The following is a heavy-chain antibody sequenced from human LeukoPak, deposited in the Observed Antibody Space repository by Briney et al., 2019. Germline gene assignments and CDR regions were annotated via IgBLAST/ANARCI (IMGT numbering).Heavy chain of an antibody. D-gene: IGHD1-26*01. V-gene: IGHV3-74*01. CDR3: ARDQSIMGPTTVDY. Sequence: GGSLRLSCAASGITFSTSWMHWVRQAPGKGLVWVSRISSDGSNTIYADSVRGRFTISRDNAKNTLYLQMNSLRAEDTAVYYCARDQSIMGPTTVDYWGQGTLVTVFS. CDR1: GITFSTSW. CDR2: ISSDGSNT. J-gene: IGHJ4*02.